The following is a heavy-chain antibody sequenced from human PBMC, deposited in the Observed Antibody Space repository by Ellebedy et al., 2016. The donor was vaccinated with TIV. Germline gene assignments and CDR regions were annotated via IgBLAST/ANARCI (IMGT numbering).Heavy chain of an antibody. J-gene: IGHJ6*02. CDR3: AREPMVRGVIRRGYAMDV. D-gene: IGHD3-10*01. V-gene: IGHV3-33*01. Sequence: GGSLRLSXAASGFTFSSYVMHWVRQAPGKGLEWVAVIWYDGSNKYYADSVKGRFTISRDNSKNTLYLQMNSLRAEDTAVYYCAREPMVRGVIRRGYAMDVWGQGTTVTVSS. CDR2: IWYDGSNK. CDR1: GFTFSSYV.